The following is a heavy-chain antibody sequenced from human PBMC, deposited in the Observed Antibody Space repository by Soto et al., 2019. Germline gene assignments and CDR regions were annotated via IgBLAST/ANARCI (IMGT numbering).Heavy chain of an antibody. Sequence: ASVKVSCKASGYTFTSYDINWVRQATGQGLEWMGRMNPNSGNTTYAEKFQGRVTMTRDTSTSTAYMDLSSLRSEDTAVYYCARGYNWNYDNWFDPWGQGTLVTVSS. J-gene: IGHJ5*02. D-gene: IGHD1-7*01. CDR3: ARGYNWNYDNWFDP. CDR2: MNPNSGNT. V-gene: IGHV1-8*01. CDR1: GYTFTSYD.